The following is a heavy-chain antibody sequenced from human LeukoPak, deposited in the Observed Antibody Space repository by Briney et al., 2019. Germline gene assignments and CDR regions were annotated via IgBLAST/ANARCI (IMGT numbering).Heavy chain of an antibody. J-gene: IGHJ3*02. Sequence: ASVKVSCKASGYTFTSYGISWVRQAPGQGLEWMGGIIPIFGTANYAQKFQGRVTITADESTSTAYMELSSLRSEDTAVYYCARGNTVTMAYDIWGQGTMVTVSS. CDR3: ARGNTVTMAYDI. CDR1: GYTFTSYG. D-gene: IGHD4-17*01. CDR2: IIPIFGTA. V-gene: IGHV1-69*13.